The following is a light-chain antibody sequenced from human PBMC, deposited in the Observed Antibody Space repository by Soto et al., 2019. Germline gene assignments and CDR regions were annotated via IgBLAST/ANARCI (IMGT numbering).Light chain of an antibody. V-gene: IGLV3-21*02. CDR1: KIGSKS. CDR3: SSYSDSDTKV. Sequence: SYELTQPPSVSVAPGQTARITCEGNKIGSKSVQWYQQRPGQAPVLVVYDYSDRPSGIPERFSGANSGNTATLTISGLQAEDEADYYCSSYSDSDTKVFGTGTKLTVL. J-gene: IGLJ1*01. CDR2: DYS.